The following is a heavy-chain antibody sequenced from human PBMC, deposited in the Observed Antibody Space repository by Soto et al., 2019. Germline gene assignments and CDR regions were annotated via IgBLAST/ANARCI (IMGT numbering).Heavy chain of an antibody. CDR2: VDPTDSYS. CDR1: GYSFTNYW. Sequence: GESLKISCKGSGYSFTNYWTTWVRQMPGKGLEWLGRVDPTDSYSNYSPSFQGQVTISADKSISTAYLQWSSLKASDTAMYYCARLYDILANWFDPWGQGTLVTVSS. V-gene: IGHV5-10-1*04. CDR3: ARLYDILANWFDP. D-gene: IGHD3-9*01. J-gene: IGHJ5*02.